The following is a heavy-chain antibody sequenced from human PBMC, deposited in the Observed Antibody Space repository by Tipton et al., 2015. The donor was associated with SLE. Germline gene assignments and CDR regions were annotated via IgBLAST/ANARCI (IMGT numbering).Heavy chain of an antibody. CDR2: ISSDGGST. CDR1: GFTFSSYA. CDR3: ARSLEGFGELLS. V-gene: IGHV3-64*01. D-gene: IGHD3-10*01. Sequence: SLRLSCAASGFTFSSYAMHWVRQAPGKGLEYVSAISSDGGSTYYANSVKGRFTISRDNSKNTPYLQMGSLRAEDMAVYYCARSLEGFGELLSWGQGTLVTVSS. J-gene: IGHJ5*02.